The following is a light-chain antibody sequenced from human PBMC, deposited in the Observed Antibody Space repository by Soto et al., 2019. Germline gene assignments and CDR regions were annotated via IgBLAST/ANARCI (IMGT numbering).Light chain of an antibody. Sequence: EVVLTHSPATLSLSPGERATLSCRASQSISTYLAWYQQKPGQAPRLLIYDASRRATGIPARFSGSGSGTDFTLTISSLEPEDFAFYYCQQRSKWPPPFGGGTKVEI. CDR1: QSISTY. CDR2: DAS. J-gene: IGKJ4*01. V-gene: IGKV3-11*01. CDR3: QQRSKWPPP.